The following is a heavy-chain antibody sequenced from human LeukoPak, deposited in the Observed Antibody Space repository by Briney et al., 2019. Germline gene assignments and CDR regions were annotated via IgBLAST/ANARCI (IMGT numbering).Heavy chain of an antibody. CDR1: GYTFTGYY. CDR3: ARSWGYSYGPEVH. Sequence: ASVKVSCKASGYTFTGYYMHWVRQAPGQGLEWMGWINPNSGGTNYAQKFQGRVTMTRDTSISTAYMELSRLRSDDTAVYYCARSWGYSYGPEVHWGQGTLVTVSS. J-gene: IGHJ4*02. CDR2: INPNSGGT. V-gene: IGHV1-2*02. D-gene: IGHD5-18*01.